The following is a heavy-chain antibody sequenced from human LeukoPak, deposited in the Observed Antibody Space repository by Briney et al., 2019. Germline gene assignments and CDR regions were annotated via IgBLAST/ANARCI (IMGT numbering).Heavy chain of an antibody. CDR2: IGVAGDT. D-gene: IGHD2-2*01. CDR1: GFTFTSYD. V-gene: IGHV3-13*01. Sequence: GGSLRLSCSASGFTFTSYDMEWDRQVTGKGLEWVSGIGVAGDTYDPDSVEGGFSISSENAKNALYVQMNRRRAGDTVVYYGAGALAGRPAAADYWGQGTLVTVSS. CDR3: AGALAGRPAAADY. J-gene: IGHJ4*02.